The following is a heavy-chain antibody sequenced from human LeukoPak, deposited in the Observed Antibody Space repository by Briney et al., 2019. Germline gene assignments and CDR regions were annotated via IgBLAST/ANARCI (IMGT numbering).Heavy chain of an antibody. CDR3: TRDAEDLPGGITVRY. CDR1: GYSFTGYG. D-gene: IGHD3-10*01. CDR2: ISPYTGNT. V-gene: IGHV1-18*01. J-gene: IGHJ4*02. Sequence: ASVKVSCKASGYSFTGYGVSWVREAPGQGLEWMGWISPYTGNTDYVQDLQGRVIMTADTSTNTVYMELRSLRSDDTAVYYCTRDAEDLPGGITVRYWGQGTLVTVSS.